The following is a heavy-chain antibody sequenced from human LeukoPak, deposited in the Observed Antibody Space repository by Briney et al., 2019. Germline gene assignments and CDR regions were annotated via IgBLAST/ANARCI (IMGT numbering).Heavy chain of an antibody. CDR1: GFTFTSYW. Sequence: GGSLRLSCAASGFTFTSYWIGWVRQMPGKGLEWMGIIYPGDSDTRYSPSFQGQVTISADKSISTAYLQWSSLKASDTAMYYCARLYCGGDCYTRKPLGFDYWGQGTLVTVSS. CDR2: IYPGDSDT. J-gene: IGHJ4*02. V-gene: IGHV5-51*01. D-gene: IGHD2-21*01. CDR3: ARLYCGGDCYTRKPLGFDY.